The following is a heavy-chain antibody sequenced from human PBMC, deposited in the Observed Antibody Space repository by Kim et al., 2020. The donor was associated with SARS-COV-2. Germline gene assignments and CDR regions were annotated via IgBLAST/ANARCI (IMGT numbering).Heavy chain of an antibody. Sequence: SETLSLTCSVSDGSICHYSWTWIRQPPGKGLEWIGYTHYTGDTKYNPSLRSRLTMSLDTSKSQFSLKLTSVTAADTAVYYCARHGAGHDSRGGYTDF. CDR1: DGSICHYS. J-gene: IGHJ4*01. CDR3: ARHGAGHDSRGGYTDF. CDR2: THYTGDT. V-gene: IGHV4-59*08. D-gene: IGHD6-19*01.